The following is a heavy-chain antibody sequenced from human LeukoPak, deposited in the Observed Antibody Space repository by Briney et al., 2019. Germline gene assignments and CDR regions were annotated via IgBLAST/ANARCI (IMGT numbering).Heavy chain of an antibody. CDR2: INHSGST. V-gene: IGHV4-39*01. J-gene: IGHJ5*02. CDR1: GGSISSTSYY. Sequence: SETLSLTCTVSGGSISSTSYYWSWIRQPPGKGLEWIGEINHSGSTNYNPSLKSRVTISVDTSKNQFSLKLSSVTAADTAVYYCARHPAYCSSTSCSNNWFDPWGQGTLVTVSS. D-gene: IGHD2-2*01. CDR3: ARHPAYCSSTSCSNNWFDP.